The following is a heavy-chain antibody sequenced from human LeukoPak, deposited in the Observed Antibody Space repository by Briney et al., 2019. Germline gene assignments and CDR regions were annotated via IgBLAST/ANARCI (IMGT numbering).Heavy chain of an antibody. CDR3: ARNIWFGESADAFDI. J-gene: IGHJ3*02. Sequence: GASVKVSCKVSGYTLTELSMHWVRQAPGKGLEWMGWINPNSGGTNYAQKFQGRVTMTRDKSIRTAHMELSRLTSDDTAVYYCARNIWFGESADAFDIWGQGTMVTVSS. V-gene: IGHV1-2*02. CDR1: GYTLTELS. D-gene: IGHD3-10*01. CDR2: INPNSGGT.